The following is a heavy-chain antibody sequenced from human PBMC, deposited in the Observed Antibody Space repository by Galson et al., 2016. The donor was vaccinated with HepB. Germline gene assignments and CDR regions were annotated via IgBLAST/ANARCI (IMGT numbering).Heavy chain of an antibody. Sequence: QSGAEVKKPGESLKISCKGSGYRFANYWIGWVRQMPGKGLESMGIVYPGNSEIRYSPSLQGQVTISADKSITTVYLQWNSLKASDSAIYYCARHECRGSDCFSAYDFWGQGTVITVSS. CDR1: GYRFANYW. CDR2: VYPGNSEI. J-gene: IGHJ3*01. V-gene: IGHV5-51*01. D-gene: IGHD2-21*02. CDR3: ARHECRGSDCFSAYDF.